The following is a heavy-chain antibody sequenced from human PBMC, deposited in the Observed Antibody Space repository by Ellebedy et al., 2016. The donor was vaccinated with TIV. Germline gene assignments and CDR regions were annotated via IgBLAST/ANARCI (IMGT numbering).Heavy chain of an antibody. Sequence: GESLKISXTASGFTFSRHNMNWVRQAPGKGLEWVSSITSSSRYIYSADSVKGRFTISRDNSKNTVDLQMNSLRGEDTAVYYCTKDGPRNWRFESWGQGTLVTVSS. CDR2: ITSSSRYI. V-gene: IGHV3-21*01. D-gene: IGHD1-1*01. CDR1: GFTFSRHN. CDR3: TKDGPRNWRFES. J-gene: IGHJ4*02.